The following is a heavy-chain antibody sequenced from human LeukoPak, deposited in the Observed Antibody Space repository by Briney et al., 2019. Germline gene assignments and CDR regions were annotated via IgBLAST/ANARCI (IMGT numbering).Heavy chain of an antibody. V-gene: IGHV3-33*07. CDR2: IWYDGSST. D-gene: IGHD1-26*01. J-gene: IGHJ6*02. Sequence: PGGSLRLSCAASGFTFSSYGMYWGRQAPRKGLEWVAVIWYDGSSTYYADSVKGRFTISRENSKNTLYLQMNSLRAEDTAVYYCARDSGKYIYYYPMYVWGQGTTVTVSS. CDR1: GFTFSSYG. CDR3: ARDSGKYIYYYPMYV.